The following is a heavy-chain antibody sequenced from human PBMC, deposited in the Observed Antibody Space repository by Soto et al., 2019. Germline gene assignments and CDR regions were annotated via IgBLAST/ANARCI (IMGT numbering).Heavy chain of an antibody. Sequence: QVQLQESGPGLVKPSQTLSLTCTVSGGSITSGDYFWTWIRQPPGKGLEWIGYIYYSGSTYYSPSLKSRXXMXMXXSNTQFSLKVTSVTAADTAVYFCARENESGYGLGYWGQGTLVTVSS. D-gene: IGHD1-1*01. CDR3: ARENESGYGLGY. CDR1: GGSITSGDYF. J-gene: IGHJ4*02. V-gene: IGHV4-30-4*01. CDR2: IYYSGST.